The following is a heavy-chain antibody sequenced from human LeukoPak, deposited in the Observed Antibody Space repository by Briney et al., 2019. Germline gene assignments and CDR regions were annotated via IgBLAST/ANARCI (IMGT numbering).Heavy chain of an antibody. CDR1: GGSISSSSYY. CDR2: ICYSGST. Sequence: SETLSLTCTVSGGSISSSSYYWGWIRQPPGKGLEWIGSICYSGSTYYNPSLKSRVTISVDTSKNQFSLKLSSVTAADTAVYYCARRTRVTYYFDYWGQGTLVTVSS. D-gene: IGHD5-18*01. V-gene: IGHV4-39*01. J-gene: IGHJ4*02. CDR3: ARRTRVTYYFDY.